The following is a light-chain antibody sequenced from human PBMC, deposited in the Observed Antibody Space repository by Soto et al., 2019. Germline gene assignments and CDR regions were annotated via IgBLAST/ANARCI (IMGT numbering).Light chain of an antibody. CDR1: QSVLYTSNNKNF. J-gene: IGKJ4*01. Sequence: DIVMTQSPDSLVVSLGERTTINCKSSQSVLYTSNNKNFLAWYQQKPGHPPKLLIYWASTRESGVPDRFSGSGSGTDFTITISSLQAEDVAVYYCQQYYSTPPTFGGGTKVEI. V-gene: IGKV4-1*01. CDR2: WAS. CDR3: QQYYSTPPT.